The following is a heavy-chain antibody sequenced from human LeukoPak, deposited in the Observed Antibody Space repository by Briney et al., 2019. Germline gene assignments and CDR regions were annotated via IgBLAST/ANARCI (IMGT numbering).Heavy chain of an antibody. D-gene: IGHD3-10*01. CDR2: IYHSGST. CDR1: GGSISSSNW. Sequence: TSETLSLTCAVSGGSISSSNWWSWVRQPPGKGLEWIGEIYHSGSTNYKPSLKSRVTISVDKSKNQFSLKLSSVTAADTAVYYCARLRYSGSGSYPMTGNWFDPWGQGTLVTVSS. V-gene: IGHV4-4*02. CDR3: ARLRYSGSGSYPMTGNWFDP. J-gene: IGHJ5*02.